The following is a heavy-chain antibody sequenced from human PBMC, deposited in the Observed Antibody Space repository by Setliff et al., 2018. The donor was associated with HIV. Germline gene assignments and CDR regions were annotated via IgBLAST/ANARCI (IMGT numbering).Heavy chain of an antibody. D-gene: IGHD5-18*01. CDR2: MYYSGST. Sequence: PSETLSLTCTVSGGSINTYHWTWIRQPPGRGLEWIGYMYYSGSTNYNPSLKSRVTISGDVSKNQFSLKLSSVTAADTAVYYCTSSGYTFAFNWFDPWGQGTLVTVSS. J-gene: IGHJ5*02. V-gene: IGHV4-59*08. CDR1: GGSINTYH. CDR3: TSSGYTFAFNWFDP.